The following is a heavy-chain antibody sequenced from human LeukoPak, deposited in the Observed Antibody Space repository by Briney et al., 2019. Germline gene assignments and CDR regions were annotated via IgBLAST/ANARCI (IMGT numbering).Heavy chain of an antibody. Sequence: ASVKVSCKASGYTLPSYGISWVPQAPGQGLEWMGWISAYNGNTNYAQKLQGRVTMTTDTSTSTAYMELRSLRSDDTAVYYCERVGIYCSSTSCYASDFDYWGQGTLVTVSS. CDR1: GYTLPSYG. V-gene: IGHV1-18*01. J-gene: IGHJ4*02. D-gene: IGHD2-2*01. CDR2: ISAYNGNT. CDR3: ERVGIYCSSTSCYASDFDY.